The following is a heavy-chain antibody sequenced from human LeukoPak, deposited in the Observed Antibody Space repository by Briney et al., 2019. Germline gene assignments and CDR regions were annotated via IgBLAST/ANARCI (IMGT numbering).Heavy chain of an antibody. Sequence: GASVKVSCKASGGTFSSYGVAWVRQAPGQGLEWMGWINPNSGGTNYAQKFQGRVTMTRDTSISTAYMELSRLRSDDTAVYYCARVFNRDYRDYWGQGTLVTVSS. V-gene: IGHV1-2*02. D-gene: IGHD3-16*02. CDR3: ARVFNRDYRDY. J-gene: IGHJ4*02. CDR1: GGTFSSYG. CDR2: INPNSGGT.